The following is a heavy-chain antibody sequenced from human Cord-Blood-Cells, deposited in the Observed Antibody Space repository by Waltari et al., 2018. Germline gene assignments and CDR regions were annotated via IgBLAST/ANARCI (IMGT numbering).Heavy chain of an antibody. J-gene: IGHJ4*02. Sequence: QVQLPESGPGLVKPYQTLSLTCTVSGGSFRSGGSYWSGLRQHSGKGLEWIGYIYDSGSTYYNPSLKSRVTVSVDTSKNQSSLKLSSVTAADTAVYYCARRYSSSYYFDYWGQGTLVTVSS. D-gene: IGHD6-6*01. CDR1: GGSFRSGGSY. V-gene: IGHV4-31*03. CDR3: ARRYSSSYYFDY. CDR2: IYDSGST.